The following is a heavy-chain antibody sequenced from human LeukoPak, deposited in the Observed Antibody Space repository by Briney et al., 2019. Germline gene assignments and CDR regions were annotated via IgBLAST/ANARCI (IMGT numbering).Heavy chain of an antibody. J-gene: IGHJ4*02. CDR2: ISSSSSYI. CDR1: GFTFSSYS. V-gene: IGHV3-21*01. D-gene: IGHD3-10*01. CDR3: ARDSGTMVRGVYSG. Sequence: GGSLRLSCAASGFTFSSYSMNWVRQAPGKGLEWVSSISSSSSYIYYADSVKGRFTISRDNAKNSLYLQMNSLRAEDTAVYYCARDSGTMVRGVYSGWGQGTLVTVSS.